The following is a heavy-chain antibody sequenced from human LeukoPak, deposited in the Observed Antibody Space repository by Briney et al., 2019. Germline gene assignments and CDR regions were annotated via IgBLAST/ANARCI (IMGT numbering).Heavy chain of an antibody. D-gene: IGHD2-2*02. J-gene: IGHJ5*02. V-gene: IGHV4-34*01. CDR1: GGSFSGYY. Sequence: SETLSLTCAVYGGSFSGYYWSWIRQPPGKWLEWIGEINHSGSTNYNPSLKSRVTISVDTSKNQFSLKLSSVTAADTAVYYCARVPAAIRIHNWFDPWGQGTLVTVSS. CDR2: INHSGST. CDR3: ARVPAAIRIHNWFDP.